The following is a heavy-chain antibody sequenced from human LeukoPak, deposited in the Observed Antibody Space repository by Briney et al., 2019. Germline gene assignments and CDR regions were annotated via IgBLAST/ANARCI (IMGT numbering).Heavy chain of an antibody. D-gene: IGHD3-22*01. V-gene: IGHV4-4*02. CDR2: IYHSGST. CDR1: GGSISSSNW. CDR3: ARLGDSSGYYAFDY. J-gene: IGHJ4*02. Sequence: PSGTLSLTCAVSGGSISSSNWWSWVRQLPGKGLEWIGEIYHSGSTNYNPSLKSRVTISVDKSKNQFSLKLSSVTAADTAVYYCARLGDSSGYYAFDYWGQGTLVTVSS.